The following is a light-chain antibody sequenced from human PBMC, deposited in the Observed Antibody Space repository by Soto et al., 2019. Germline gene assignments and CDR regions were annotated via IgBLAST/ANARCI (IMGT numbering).Light chain of an antibody. J-gene: IGKJ1*01. Sequence: KAPATLSLSPWQRATLACRASQSVSSKLAWYQQRPGQAPRLLIYSASTRATGIPARFSGSGSGTEFTLTISSLQSEDFAVYYCHPYNHWLTWTSGQGTKADIK. CDR3: HPYNHWLTWT. V-gene: IGKV3-15*01. CDR2: SAS. CDR1: QSVSSK.